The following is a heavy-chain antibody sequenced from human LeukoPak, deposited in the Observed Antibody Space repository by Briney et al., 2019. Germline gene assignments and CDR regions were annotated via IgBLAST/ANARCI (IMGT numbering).Heavy chain of an antibody. CDR3: ATLRFYYGLGSFDP. CDR1: GNTLTSYW. V-gene: IGHV5-10-1*01. J-gene: IGHJ5*02. Sequence: GESLKISCKGSGNTLTSYWISWVRQLPGKGLEWMGRIDPSDSYTNYSPSFQGHVTISADKSTSTAYLQWSSLKASDTAMYYCATLRFYYGLGSFDPWGQGTLVTVFS. CDR2: IDPSDSYT. D-gene: IGHD3-10*01.